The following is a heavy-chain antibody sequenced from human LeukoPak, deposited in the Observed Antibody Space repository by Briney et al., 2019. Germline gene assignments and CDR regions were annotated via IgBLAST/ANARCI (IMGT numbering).Heavy chain of an antibody. Sequence: GRSLRLSCAASGFTFSSYGMHWVRQAPGKGLEWVAVIWYDGSNKYYADSVKGRFTISRDNSKITLYLQMNSLRAEDTAVYYCARDRGLRFLEWTLDYWGQGTLVTVSS. CDR1: GFTFSSYG. V-gene: IGHV3-33*01. J-gene: IGHJ4*02. D-gene: IGHD3-3*01. CDR2: IWYDGSNK. CDR3: ARDRGLRFLEWTLDY.